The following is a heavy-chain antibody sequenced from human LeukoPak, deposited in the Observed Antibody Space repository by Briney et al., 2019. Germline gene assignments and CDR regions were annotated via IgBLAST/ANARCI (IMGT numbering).Heavy chain of an antibody. J-gene: IGHJ4*02. CDR3: AREPDFCSGYYDY. Sequence: SETLSLTCTVSGGSINSYYWSWIRQPAGKRLEWIGRIYTSGSTNYNPSLKSRFTMSVDTSKNQFSLKLSSVTAADTTVYYCAREPDFCSGYYDYWGQGTLVTVSS. CDR1: GGSINSYY. CDR2: IYTSGST. V-gene: IGHV4-4*07. D-gene: IGHD3-3*01.